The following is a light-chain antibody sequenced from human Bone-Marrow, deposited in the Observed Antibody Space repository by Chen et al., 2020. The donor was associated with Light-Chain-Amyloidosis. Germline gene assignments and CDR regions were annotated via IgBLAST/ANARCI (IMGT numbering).Light chain of an antibody. Sequence: SYELTQPASVSVSPGQTARITCSGEDLPTKYAYWYQQKPGQAPVLVIHRDTERPSGISERFSGSSSGTTATLTISGVQAEDEADYHCQSADSSGTYEVIFGGGTKLTVL. J-gene: IGLJ2*01. CDR3: QSADSSGTYEVI. CDR2: RDT. V-gene: IGLV3-25*03. CDR1: DLPTKY.